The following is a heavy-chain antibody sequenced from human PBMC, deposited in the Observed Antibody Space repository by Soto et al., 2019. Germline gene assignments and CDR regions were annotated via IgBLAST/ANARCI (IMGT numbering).Heavy chain of an antibody. CDR3: EKHYRTNGDYFDF. V-gene: IGHV3-66*04. D-gene: IGHD2-8*01. J-gene: IGHJ4*01. CDR2: IYSGGRT. CDR1: GFTVSRNY. Sequence: EVQLVESGGGLVQPGGSLRLSCAASGFTVSRNYMNWVRQAPGQGLEWVSVIYSGGRTYYADSVKGRFTSSRDNSKNTVYLQINGLTAEDTAVYYCEKHYRTNGDYFDFWGHGTLVTVSS.